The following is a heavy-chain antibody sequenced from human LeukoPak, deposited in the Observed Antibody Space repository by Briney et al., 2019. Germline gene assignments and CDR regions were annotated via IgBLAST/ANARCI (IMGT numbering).Heavy chain of an antibody. CDR2: INWNGGST. D-gene: IGHD6-6*01. CDR1: GFTFDDYG. V-gene: IGHV3-20*04. J-gene: IGHJ6*03. CDR3: ARIAARLFYYYYYMDV. Sequence: VGSLRLSCAASGFTFDDYGMSWVRQAPGKGLEWVSGINWNGGSTGYADSVKGRFAISRDNAKNSLYLQMNSLRAEDTALYYCARIAARLFYYYYYMDVWGKGTTVTVSS.